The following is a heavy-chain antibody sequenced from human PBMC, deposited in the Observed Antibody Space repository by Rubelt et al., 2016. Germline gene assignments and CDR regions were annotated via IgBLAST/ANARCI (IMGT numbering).Heavy chain of an antibody. CDR2: INHSGST. J-gene: IGHJ4*02. Sequence: QVQLQQWGAGLLKPSETLSLTCAVYGGSFSGYYWSWIRQPPGKGLEWIGEINHSGSTNYNPSLKSRVTISVDTSKNQFSLKLSSVTAADTAVYYCARGKVTTVRGTFDYWGQGNLVTVSS. CDR1: GGSFSGYY. CDR3: ARGKVTTVRGTFDY. D-gene: IGHD4-17*01. V-gene: IGHV4-34*01.